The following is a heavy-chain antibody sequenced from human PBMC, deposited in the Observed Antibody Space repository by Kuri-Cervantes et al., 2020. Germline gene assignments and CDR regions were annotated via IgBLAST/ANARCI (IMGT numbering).Heavy chain of an antibody. J-gene: IGHJ4*02. V-gene: IGHV3-30*18. CDR3: AKGYLRGPIDD. D-gene: IGHD1-1*01. Sequence: GESLKISCAASGFIFSSFGMHWVRQAPGKGLEWVAVISYDGSNKYYADSVKGRFTISRDNSKNTLYLQMNSLRTEDTAVYYCAKGYLRGPIDDWGQGTLVTVSS. CDR1: GFIFSSFG. CDR2: ISYDGSNK.